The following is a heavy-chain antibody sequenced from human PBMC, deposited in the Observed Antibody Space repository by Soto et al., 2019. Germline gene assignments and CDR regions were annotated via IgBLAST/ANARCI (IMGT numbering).Heavy chain of an antibody. D-gene: IGHD2-21*02. V-gene: IGHV4-39*01. CDR3: VRHPSNPSMVTNSLFGD. Sequence: SQTLSLTCSVSGESITNSIYYWGWIRQSPVKGLVWIDSFIYGGPTYYSLSLERRVSISPDTSKNQFSLRLNSVTAADTAIYFCVRHPSNPSMVTNSLFGDWGHGPPVTVSS. CDR1: GESITNSIYY. J-gene: IGHJ4*01. CDR2: FIYGGPT.